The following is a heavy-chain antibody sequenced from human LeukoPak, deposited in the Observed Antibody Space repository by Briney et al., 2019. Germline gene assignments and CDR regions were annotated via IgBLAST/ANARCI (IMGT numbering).Heavy chain of an antibody. J-gene: IGHJ6*04. Sequence: SVKVSCKASGGTFSSYAISWVRQAPGQGLERMGRIIPIFGTANYAQKFQGRVTITTDESTSTAYMELSSLRSEDTAVYYCARASDPLVPPGVWGKGTTVTVSS. CDR1: GGTFSSYA. CDR3: ARASDPLVPPGV. CDR2: IIPIFGTA. V-gene: IGHV1-69*05. D-gene: IGHD1-26*01.